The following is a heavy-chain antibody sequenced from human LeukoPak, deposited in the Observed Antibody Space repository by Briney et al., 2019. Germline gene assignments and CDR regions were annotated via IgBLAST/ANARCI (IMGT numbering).Heavy chain of an antibody. CDR3: ARDLGYSLRWYFDY. CDR2: MFYSGST. Sequence: SETLSLTCTVSDDSISSYYWSWIRQPPGKGLEWIGNMFYSGSTNYNPSLKSRVTISVDTSKKQFSLKLDSVTAADTAVYYCARDLGYSLRWYFDYWGQGTLVTVSS. J-gene: IGHJ4*02. D-gene: IGHD6-13*01. V-gene: IGHV4-59*01. CDR1: DDSISSYY.